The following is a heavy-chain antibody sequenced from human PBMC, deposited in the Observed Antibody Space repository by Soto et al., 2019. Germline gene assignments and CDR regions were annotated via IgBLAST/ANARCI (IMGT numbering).Heavy chain of an antibody. CDR1: GDSISGYY. D-gene: IGHD3-10*01. CDR2: SYYTGNT. J-gene: IGHJ6*02. CDR3: ARVGRYYCNGLDF. Sequence: SETLSLTCSVSGDSISGYYWPWIRQPPGKGLEWIGYSYYTGNTKYSPSLKSRVTISVDMSKNQFSLILASVTAADTAVYYCARVGRYYCNGLDFWGQGTTVTVSS. V-gene: IGHV4-59*01.